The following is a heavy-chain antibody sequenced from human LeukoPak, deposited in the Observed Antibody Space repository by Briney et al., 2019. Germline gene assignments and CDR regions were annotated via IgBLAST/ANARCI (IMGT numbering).Heavy chain of an antibody. J-gene: IGHJ4*02. Sequence: PGGSLRLSCAASGFTFSSYEMNWVRQAPGKGLEWVSYISSSGSTIYYADSVKGRFTISRDNAKNSLYLQMNSLRAEDTAVYFCARVSAPQVHFDYWGQGTLVTVSS. D-gene: IGHD2-8*01. V-gene: IGHV3-48*03. CDR3: ARVSAPQVHFDY. CDR2: ISSSGSTI. CDR1: GFTFSSYE.